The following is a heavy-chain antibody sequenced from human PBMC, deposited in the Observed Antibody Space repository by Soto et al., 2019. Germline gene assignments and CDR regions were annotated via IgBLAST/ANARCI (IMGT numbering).Heavy chain of an antibody. V-gene: IGHV1-46*01. CDR2: INPSGGST. D-gene: IGHD6-6*01. CDR3: ARGIAARPYYYYGMDV. Sequence: GASVKVSCTASGYTFTSYYMHWVRQAPGQGLEWMGIINPSGGSTSYAQKFQGRVTMTRDTSTSTVYMELSSLRSEDTAVFYCARGIAARPYYYYGMDVWGQGTTVTVSS. CDR1: GYTFTSYY. J-gene: IGHJ6*02.